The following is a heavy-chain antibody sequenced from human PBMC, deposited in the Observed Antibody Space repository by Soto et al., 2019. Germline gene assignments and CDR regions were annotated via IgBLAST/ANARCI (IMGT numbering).Heavy chain of an antibody. CDR3: ARGGPGIAAAGTYWFDP. CDR1: GGSFSGYY. J-gene: IGHJ5*02. CDR2: INHSGST. D-gene: IGHD6-13*01. V-gene: IGHV4-34*01. Sequence: SETLSLTCAVYGGSFSGYYWSWIRQPPGKGLEWIGEINHSGSTNYNPSLKSRVTISVDTSKNQFSLKLSSVTAADTAVYYCARGGPGIAAAGTYWFDPWGQGTLVTVS.